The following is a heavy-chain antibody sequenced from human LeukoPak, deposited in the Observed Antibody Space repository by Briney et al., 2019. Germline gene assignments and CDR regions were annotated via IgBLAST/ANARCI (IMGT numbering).Heavy chain of an antibody. CDR2: ISGSGGST. CDR1: GFTFSSYA. Sequence: GGSLRLSCAASGFTFSSYAMSWVRQAPGKGLEGVSAISGSGGSTYYADSVKGRFTISRDNSKNTLYLQMNSLRAEDTAVYYCAKQRGLRLNTEFDYWGQGTLVTVSS. CDR3: AKQRGLRLNTEFDY. D-gene: IGHD5-12*01. J-gene: IGHJ4*02. V-gene: IGHV3-23*01.